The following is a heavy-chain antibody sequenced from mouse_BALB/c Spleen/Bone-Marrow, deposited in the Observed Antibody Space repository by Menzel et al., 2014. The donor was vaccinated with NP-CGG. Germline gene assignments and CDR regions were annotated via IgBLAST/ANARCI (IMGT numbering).Heavy chain of an antibody. CDR2: ISSGGSYT. J-gene: IGHJ2*01. CDR1: GFTFSSYG. CDR3: ARQTYYDYDGYFDY. V-gene: IGHV5-6*01. D-gene: IGHD2-4*01. Sequence: EVQRVESGGDLVKPGGSLKLSCAASGFTFSSYGMSWVRQTPDKRLEWVATISSGGSYTYYPDSVKGRFTISRDNAKNTLYLQMSSLKSEDTAMYYCARQTYYDYDGYFDYWGQGTTLTVSS.